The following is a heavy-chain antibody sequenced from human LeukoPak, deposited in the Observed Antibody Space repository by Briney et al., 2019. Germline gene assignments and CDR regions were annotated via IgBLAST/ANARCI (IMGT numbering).Heavy chain of an antibody. CDR3: ARGSDDYYDSSGYYYRAFDI. D-gene: IGHD3-22*01. V-gene: IGHV4-59*02. Sequence: PSETLSLTCTVSGGSVSYYYWSWIRQSPGKGLEWIGYMYYIGSTNYNPSLKSRVTISIDTSKNQFSLKLSSVTAADTAVYYCARGSDDYYDSSGYYYRAFDIWGQGTMVTVSS. CDR1: GGSVSYYY. J-gene: IGHJ3*02. CDR2: MYYIGST.